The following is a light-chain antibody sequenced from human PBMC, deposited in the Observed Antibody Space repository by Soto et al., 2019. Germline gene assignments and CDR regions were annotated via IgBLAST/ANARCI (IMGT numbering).Light chain of an antibody. Sequence: QSALTQPASVSGSPGQSITISCTGTSSDVGGYNYVSWYQQHPGKAPKLMIYDVTNRPSGVSNRFSGSKSGNTASLTIIRLETEDWADYYCSSDTDSSTYDLGTETKVT. J-gene: IGLJ1*01. CDR1: SSDVGGYNY. CDR3: SSDTDSSTYD. CDR2: DVT. V-gene: IGLV2-14*01.